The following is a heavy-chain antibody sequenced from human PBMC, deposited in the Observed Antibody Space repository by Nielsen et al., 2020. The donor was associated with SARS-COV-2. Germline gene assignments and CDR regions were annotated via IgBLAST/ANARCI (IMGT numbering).Heavy chain of an antibody. Sequence: ASVKVSCKASGYTFTDYYIHWVRQAPGQGLEWMGWINTNTRNPTYAQGFTGRFVFSLDTSVSTAYLQISSLKAEDTAVYYCAREWELPDDYWGQGTLVTVSS. CDR2: INTNTRNP. CDR3: AREWELPDDY. D-gene: IGHD1-26*01. CDR1: GYTFTDYY. V-gene: IGHV7-4-1*02. J-gene: IGHJ4*02.